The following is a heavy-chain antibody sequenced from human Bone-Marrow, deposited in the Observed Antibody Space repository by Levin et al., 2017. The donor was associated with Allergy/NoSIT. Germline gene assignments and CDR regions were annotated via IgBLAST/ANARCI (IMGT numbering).Heavy chain of an antibody. Sequence: GGFLRLSCVGSGFSFSSFEMNWVRQAPGKGLEWISYISGTGSSIHYADSVKGRFIISRDNAKNSVFLQMKSLRAEDTGVYYCARLYGFAGVHYWGQGTLVTVSS. J-gene: IGHJ1*01. D-gene: IGHD2-2*03. CDR3: ARLYGFAGVHY. CDR2: ISGTGSSI. V-gene: IGHV3-48*03. CDR1: GFSFSSFE.